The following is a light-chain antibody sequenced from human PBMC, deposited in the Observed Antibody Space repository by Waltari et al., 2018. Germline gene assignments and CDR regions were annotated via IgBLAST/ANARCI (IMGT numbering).Light chain of an antibody. CDR3: SSYTSSGVV. Sequence: QSALTQPAAVPGSPGQAIILPCTGTGSDVGWYDYVSWYQQYPGKAPRLIIYDVYNRPSGVSNRFSGSKSDNTASLTISGLQAEDESVYYCSSYTSSGVVFGGGTKLTVL. CDR1: GSDVGWYDY. CDR2: DVY. V-gene: IGLV2-14*01. J-gene: IGLJ2*01.